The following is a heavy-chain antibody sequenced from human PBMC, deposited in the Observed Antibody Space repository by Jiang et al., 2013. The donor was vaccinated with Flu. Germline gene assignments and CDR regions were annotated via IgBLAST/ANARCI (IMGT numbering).Heavy chain of an antibody. CDR3: ARDSREYSGSYWGFDI. V-gene: IGHV4-61*01. J-gene: IGHJ3*02. CDR1: GGSVSSGSYY. Sequence: GLVKPSETLSLTCTVSGGSVSSGSYYWSWIRQPPGKGLEWIGYIYYSGSTNYNPSLKSRVTISVDTSKNQFSLKLSSVTAADTAVYYCARDSREYSGSYWGFDIWGQGTMVTVSS. D-gene: IGHD1-26*01. CDR2: IYYSGST.